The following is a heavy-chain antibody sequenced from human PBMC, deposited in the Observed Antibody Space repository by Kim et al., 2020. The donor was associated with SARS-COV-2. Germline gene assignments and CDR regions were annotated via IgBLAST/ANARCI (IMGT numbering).Heavy chain of an antibody. J-gene: IGHJ3*01. CDR3: VRDGGSTAPNAFDV. Sequence: SETLSLTCSVSGGSLDRGNYYWGWVRQAPGKALEFITYIHYTGTTTYNPSLKSRVAISLDMSKNQFSLDLSSMTPADTAVYYCVRDGGSTAPNAFDVWGQGTMVTGSS. CDR2: IHYTGTT. D-gene: IGHD3-16*01. V-gene: IGHV4-61*01. CDR1: GGSLDRGNYY.